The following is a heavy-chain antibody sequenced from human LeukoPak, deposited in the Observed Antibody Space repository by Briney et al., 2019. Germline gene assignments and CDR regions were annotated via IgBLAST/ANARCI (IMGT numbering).Heavy chain of an antibody. V-gene: IGHV4-61*01. CDR3: ARGGASSEWFDP. CDR1: GGSVTSGSYY. Sequence: PSETLSLTCSVSGGSVTSGSYYWSWIRQPPGKGLEWIAFIHSSGTTNYSPSLKSRVSISVDTPNNQFSLNVNSVTAADTAVYYCARGGASSEWFDPWGQGTLVTASS. J-gene: IGHJ5*02. CDR2: IHSSGTT. D-gene: IGHD6-25*01.